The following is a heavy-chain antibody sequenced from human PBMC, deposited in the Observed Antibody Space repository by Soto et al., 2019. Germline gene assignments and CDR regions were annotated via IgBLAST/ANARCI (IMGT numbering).Heavy chain of an antibody. J-gene: IGHJ5*02. CDR1: GGTFSSYT. CDR3: ARGYCSSTSCRPNHNWFDP. Sequence: GASVKVSCKASGGTFSSYTISWVRQAPGQGLEWMGRIIPILGIANYAQKFQGRVTITADKSTSTAYMELSGLGSEDTAVYYCARGYCSSTSCRPNHNWFDPWGQGTLVTVSS. D-gene: IGHD2-2*01. CDR2: IIPILGIA. V-gene: IGHV1-69*02.